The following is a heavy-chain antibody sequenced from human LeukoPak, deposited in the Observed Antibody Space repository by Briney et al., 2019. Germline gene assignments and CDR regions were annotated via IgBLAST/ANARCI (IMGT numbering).Heavy chain of an antibody. V-gene: IGHV3-66*01. CDR3: ARGQLRYFDWFSDCFDY. J-gene: IGHJ4*02. CDR2: IYSGGST. D-gene: IGHD3-9*01. CDR1: GFTVSSNY. Sequence: PGGSLRLSCAASGFTVSSNYMSWVRQAPGKGLEWVSVIYSGGSTYYADSVKGRFTISRDNSKNTLYLQMNSLRAEDTAVYYCARGQLRYFDWFSDCFDYWGQGTLVTVSS.